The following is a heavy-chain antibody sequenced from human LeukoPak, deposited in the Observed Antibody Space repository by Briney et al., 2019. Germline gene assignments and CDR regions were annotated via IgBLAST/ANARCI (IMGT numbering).Heavy chain of an antibody. V-gene: IGHV1-18*01. D-gene: IGHD3-9*01. CDR1: GYTFTSYG. J-gene: IGHJ4*02. CDR3: ARDQGDLRYFDWQFVY. CDR2: ISAYNGNT. Sequence: ASVKVSCKASGYTFTSYGISWVRQAPGQGLEWMGWISAYNGNTHYAQKLQGRVTMTTDTSTSTAYMELRSLRSADTAVYYCARDQGDLRYFDWQFVYWGQGTLVTVSS.